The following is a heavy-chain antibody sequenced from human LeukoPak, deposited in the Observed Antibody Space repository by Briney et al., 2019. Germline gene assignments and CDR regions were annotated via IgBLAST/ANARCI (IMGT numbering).Heavy chain of an antibody. CDR3: VGPDSQFDC. CDR1: EFTFDNYA. D-gene: IGHD3-10*01. CDR2: ISANSLHI. V-gene: IGHV3-21*01. Sequence: GGSLRLSCAASEFTFDNYAISWVRQAPGKGLEWVSSISANSLHIFYADSVKGRFTISRDNAKNSLYLQMNNLRVEDTAVYYCVGPDSQFDCWGQGTLVTVSS. J-gene: IGHJ4*02.